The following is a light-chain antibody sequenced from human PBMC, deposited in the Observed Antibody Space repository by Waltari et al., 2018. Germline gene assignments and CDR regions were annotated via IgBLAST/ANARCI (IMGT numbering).Light chain of an antibody. V-gene: IGKV1-33*01. J-gene: IGKJ4*02. CDR2: DVS. CDR3: QQYDNVPR. Sequence: DIQMTQSPSSLSASVGDRVTITCHASQDITNYLNWHQQKRGRAPKLLISDVSNLQRGVPSRFSGSGSGTDFTFTISSLQPEDIATYYCQQYDNVPRFGGGTKVEIK. CDR1: QDITNY.